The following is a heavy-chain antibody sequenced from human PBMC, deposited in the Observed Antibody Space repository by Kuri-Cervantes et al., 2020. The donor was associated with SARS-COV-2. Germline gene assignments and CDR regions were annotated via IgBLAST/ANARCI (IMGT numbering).Heavy chain of an antibody. CDR2: IYYSGST. J-gene: IGHJ5*02. D-gene: IGHD3-3*01. V-gene: IGHV4-39*01. CDR1: GGSISSWSSF. Sequence: ESLKISWTVSGGSISSWSSFWGWNRQPPWKGLEWIGSIYYSGSTYYNPSPKSRVTISVDTSKNQFTLKLSSVTAADTVVYYCARQMMSSITIFGVVIPRNWFDPWGQGTLVTVSS. CDR3: ARQMMSSITIFGVVIPRNWFDP.